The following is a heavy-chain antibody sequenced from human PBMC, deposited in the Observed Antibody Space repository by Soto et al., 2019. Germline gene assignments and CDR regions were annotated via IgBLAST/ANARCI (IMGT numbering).Heavy chain of an antibody. J-gene: IGHJ5*02. CDR2: IFHTGST. CDR3: ACITRGRVNWFDP. CDR1: NVSISSTYF. Sequence: QVHLQESGPGLVKPSGTLSLTCAVSNVSISSTYFWSWVRLPPGKGLEWIGEIFHTGSTYYNPSLQSRVTISIDKSKNQFSLKLDSVAAADPAIYYCACITRGRVNWFDPWGQGTLVTVSS. V-gene: IGHV4-4*02. D-gene: IGHD3-10*01.